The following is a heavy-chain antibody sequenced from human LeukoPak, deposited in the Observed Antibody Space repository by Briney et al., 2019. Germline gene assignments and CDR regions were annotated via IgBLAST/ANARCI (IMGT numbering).Heavy chain of an antibody. Sequence: PGGSLRLSCAASGFTFSSYWMHWVRQAPGKGLVWVSRINSDGSSTSYADSVKGRLTISRDNAKNSLFLQMNSLRAEDTAVYYCATEPLYYYYMDVWGKGTTVTVSS. CDR1: GFTFSSYW. CDR3: ATEPLYYYYMDV. CDR2: INSDGSST. V-gene: IGHV3-74*01. J-gene: IGHJ6*03. D-gene: IGHD1-14*01.